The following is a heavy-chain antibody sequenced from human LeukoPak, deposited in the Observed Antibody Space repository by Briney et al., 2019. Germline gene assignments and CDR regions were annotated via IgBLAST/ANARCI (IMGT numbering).Heavy chain of an antibody. D-gene: IGHD1-1*01. CDR2: IRSRSYGGTT. CDR3: STVQLGRSRSFYYYMDV. V-gene: IGHV3-49*05. J-gene: IGHJ6*03. Sequence: KTGGSLRLSCTTSGFSFDDFAISWFRQAPGKGLEWITSIRSRSYGGTTDYAASVRGRFSISRDASKSIAYLQVNSLKPEDTAVYFCSTVQLGRSRSFYYYMDVWGKGTTVTVSS. CDR1: GFSFDDFA.